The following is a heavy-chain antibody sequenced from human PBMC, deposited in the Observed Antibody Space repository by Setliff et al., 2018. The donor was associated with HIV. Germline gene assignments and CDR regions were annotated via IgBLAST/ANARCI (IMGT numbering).Heavy chain of an antibody. CDR1: GYSISIGYY. CDR3: ARAFGSGSYRWFDP. CDR2: IYHSGIT. V-gene: IGHV4-38-2*01. D-gene: IGHD3-10*01. J-gene: IGHJ5*02. Sequence: SETLSLTCAVSGYSISIGYYWGWIRQAPGKGLEWIGNIYHSGITYYNPPLKSRVTISVDTSKNQFSLRLSSVTAADTAVYYCARAFGSGSYRWFDPWGQGTLVTVSS.